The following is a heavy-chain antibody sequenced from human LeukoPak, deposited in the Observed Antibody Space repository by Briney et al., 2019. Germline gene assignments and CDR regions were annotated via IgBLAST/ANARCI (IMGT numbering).Heavy chain of an antibody. V-gene: IGHV4-59*12. Sequence: SETLSLTCTVSGGSISSYYWSWIRQPPGKGLEWIGYIYYSGSSYYNPSLRSRVTISVDTSKNHFSLKLSSVTAADTAVYYCARNRDGYNSFDYWGQGTLVTVSS. J-gene: IGHJ4*02. CDR2: IYYSGSS. D-gene: IGHD5-24*01. CDR1: GGSISSYY. CDR3: ARNRDGYNSFDY.